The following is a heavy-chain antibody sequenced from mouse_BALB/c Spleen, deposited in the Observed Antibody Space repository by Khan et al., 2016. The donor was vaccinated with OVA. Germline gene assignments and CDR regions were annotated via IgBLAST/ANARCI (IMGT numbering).Heavy chain of an antibody. D-gene: IGHD1-2*01. CDR1: DYSITSGYG. V-gene: IGHV3-2*02. CDR3: ARPARIRY. CDR2: ISYSGST. J-gene: IGHJ2*01. Sequence: EVQLQESGPGLVKPSQSLSPTCTVTDYSITSGYGWNWIRQFPGNKLDWTGYISYSGSTNYNPSLKTRIPITRDTYKNQFILQLNSVTTQDTATYYGARPARIRYWGQGTTLTVSS.